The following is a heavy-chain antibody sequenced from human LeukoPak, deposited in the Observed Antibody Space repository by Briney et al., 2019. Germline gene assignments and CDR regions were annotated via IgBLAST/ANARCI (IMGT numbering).Heavy chain of an antibody. Sequence: GGSLRLSCADSGFTFSSYWMSWVRQAPGKGLEWVANIKQDGSEKYYVDSVKGRFTISRDNAKNSLYLQMNSLRAEDTAVYYCARGEDYYYMDVWGKGTTVTVSS. CDR2: IKQDGSEK. D-gene: IGHD1-26*01. CDR3: ARGEDYYYMDV. J-gene: IGHJ6*03. CDR1: GFTFSSYW. V-gene: IGHV3-7*01.